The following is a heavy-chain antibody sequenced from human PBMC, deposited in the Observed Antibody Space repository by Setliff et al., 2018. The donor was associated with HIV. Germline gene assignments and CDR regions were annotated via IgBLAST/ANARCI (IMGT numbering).Heavy chain of an antibody. J-gene: IGHJ6*03. CDR2: INHGGST. CDR3: ARDVPWGDYYYYMDV. Sequence: SETLSLTCAVYGGSFSDYYWSWIRQPPGKGLEWIGEINHGGSTNHNPSLKSRVTISVEKPKNQFSLKLSSVTAADTAVYYCARDVPWGDYYYYMDVWGKGTTVTVSS. CDR1: GGSFSDYY. V-gene: IGHV4-34*01. D-gene: IGHD3-16*01.